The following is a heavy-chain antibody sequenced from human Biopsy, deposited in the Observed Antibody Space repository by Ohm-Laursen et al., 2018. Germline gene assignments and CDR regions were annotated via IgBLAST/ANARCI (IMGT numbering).Heavy chain of an antibody. V-gene: IGHV4-59*01. CDR1: GGSISGYY. D-gene: IGHD1-26*01. Sequence: TLSLTWSISGGSISGYYWNWIRQSPGKGLEWIGYIWSSGTTDYNPSLQSRVSMSLELSTDQFSLKVDPVTAADTAVYYCARVVGAATGFDQWGQGIPVTVSS. CDR2: IWSSGTT. CDR3: ARVVGAATGFDQ. J-gene: IGHJ4*02.